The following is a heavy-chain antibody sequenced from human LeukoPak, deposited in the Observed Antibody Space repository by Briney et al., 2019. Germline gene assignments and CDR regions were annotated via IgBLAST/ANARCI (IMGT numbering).Heavy chain of an antibody. J-gene: IGHJ4*01. D-gene: IGHD2/OR15-2a*01. V-gene: IGHV3-23*01. CDR3: ATYRQELVIADY. Sequence: GRSLRLSCAASRFTFSSYHMSWVRQAPGKGLEWVSTISDNGLSTFYADTVKGRFAISRANSRNTLLLQMSSLRAYDTAVYYCATYRQELVIADYWGQGTLVTVSS. CDR1: RFTFSSYH. CDR2: ISDNGLST.